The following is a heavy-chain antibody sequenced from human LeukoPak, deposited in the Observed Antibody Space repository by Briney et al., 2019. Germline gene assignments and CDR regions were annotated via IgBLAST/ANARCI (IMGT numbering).Heavy chain of an antibody. CDR2: IIPILGIA. Sequence: SVKVSCKASGGTFSSYAISWVRQAPGQGLEWMGRIIPILGIANYAQKFQGRVTITEDKSTSTAYMELSSLRSEDTAVYYCARRRYCSSTSCYAYDYYYGMDVWGQGTTVTVSS. CDR3: ARRRYCSSTSCYAYDYYYGMDV. V-gene: IGHV1-69*04. CDR1: GGTFSSYA. J-gene: IGHJ6*02. D-gene: IGHD2-2*01.